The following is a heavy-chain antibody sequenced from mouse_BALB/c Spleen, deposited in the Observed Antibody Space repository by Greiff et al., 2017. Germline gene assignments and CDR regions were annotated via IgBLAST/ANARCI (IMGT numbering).Heavy chain of an antibody. J-gene: IGHJ2*01. CDR1: GFAFSSYD. CDR3: ARQHYFDY. Sequence: DVQLVESGGGLVKPGGSLKLSCAASGFAFSSYDMSWVRQTPEKRLEWVAYISSGGGSTYYPDTVKGRFTISRDNAKNTLYLQMSSLKSEDTAMYYCARQHYFDYWGQGTTLTVSS. CDR2: ISSGGGST. V-gene: IGHV5-12-1*01.